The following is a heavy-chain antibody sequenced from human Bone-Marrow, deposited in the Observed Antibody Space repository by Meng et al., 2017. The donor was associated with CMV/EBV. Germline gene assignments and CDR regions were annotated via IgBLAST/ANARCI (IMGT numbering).Heavy chain of an antibody. Sequence: SVKVSCKASGYTFTSYGISWVRQAPGQGLEWMGGIIPIFGTANYAQKFQGRVTITTDESTSTAYMELSSLRSEDTAVYYCARVGPGTTIDYWGQGTLVTVSS. J-gene: IGHJ4*02. V-gene: IGHV1-69*05. CDR1: GYTFTSYG. D-gene: IGHD1-7*01. CDR3: ARVGPGTTIDY. CDR2: IIPIFGTA.